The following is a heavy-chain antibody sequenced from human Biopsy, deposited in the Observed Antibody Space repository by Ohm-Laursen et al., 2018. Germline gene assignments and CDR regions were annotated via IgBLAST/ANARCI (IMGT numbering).Heavy chain of an antibody. D-gene: IGHD3-9*01. CDR2: NIPILGTG. CDR1: GGTFSNYG. CDR3: ATKLTGYFHH. Sequence: SVKVSCKTPGGTFSNYGVNWVRQAPGQGLEWLGGNIPILGTGNYAQKYQDRVTVAADTSTSTATMELRSLRSDDTAVYYCATKLTGYFHHWGQGTLVIVSS. V-gene: IGHV1-69*06. J-gene: IGHJ1*01.